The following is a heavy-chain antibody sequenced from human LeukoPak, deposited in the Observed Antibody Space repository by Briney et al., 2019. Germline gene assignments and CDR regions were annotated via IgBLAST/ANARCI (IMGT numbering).Heavy chain of an antibody. J-gene: IGHJ4*02. CDR2: ISSSSSYI. Sequence: PGTSLRLSCAASGFTFSSYSMNWVRQAPGKGLEWVSSISSSSSYIYYADSVKGRFTISRDNAKSSLYLQMNSLRAEDTAVYYCASDTYSSYDYWGQGTLVTVSS. CDR1: GFTFSSYS. D-gene: IGHD6-6*01. CDR3: ASDTYSSYDY. V-gene: IGHV3-21*01.